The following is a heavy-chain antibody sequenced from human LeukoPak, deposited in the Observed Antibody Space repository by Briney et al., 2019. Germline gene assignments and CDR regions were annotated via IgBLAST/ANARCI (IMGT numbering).Heavy chain of an antibody. Sequence: GASVKISCKASGYTFTSYDINWVRQDTGQGLEWMGWMNPNSGNTGYAQKFQGRVTITRNTSISTAYMELSSLRSEDTAVYYCARPDSGYYTGGAFDIWGQGTMVTVSS. CDR1: GYTFTSYD. CDR2: MNPNSGNT. D-gene: IGHD3-22*01. CDR3: ARPDSGYYTGGAFDI. V-gene: IGHV1-8*03. J-gene: IGHJ3*02.